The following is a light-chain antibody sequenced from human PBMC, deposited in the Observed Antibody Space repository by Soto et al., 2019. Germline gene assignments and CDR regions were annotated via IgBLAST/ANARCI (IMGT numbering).Light chain of an antibody. Sequence: EIVLTQSPATLSLSPGESATLSCRASRSVSNYLAWYQQKPGQAPRLLIYDASSRPTDITARFSGSGSGTDFTLTISSIEPEDFALYYCQPRSNWPITFGQGTRLE. J-gene: IGKJ5*01. V-gene: IGKV3-11*01. CDR2: DAS. CDR1: RSVSNY. CDR3: QPRSNWPIT.